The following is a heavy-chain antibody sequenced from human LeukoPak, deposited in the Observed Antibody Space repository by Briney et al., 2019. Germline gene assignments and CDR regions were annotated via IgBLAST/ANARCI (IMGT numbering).Heavy chain of an antibody. CDR3: VRGHLVGGWFKYDAFDI. CDR2: IYHSGST. J-gene: IGHJ3*02. V-gene: IGHV4-61*03. D-gene: IGHD6-19*01. CDR1: GGSISSSSYY. Sequence: SETLSLTCTVSGGSISSSSYYWGWIRQPPVKGLEWIGYIYHSGSTNYNPSLKSRVTISLDTSKKHFSLKLSSVTAADTAVYYCVRGHLVGGWFKYDAFDIWGQGTMVSVSS.